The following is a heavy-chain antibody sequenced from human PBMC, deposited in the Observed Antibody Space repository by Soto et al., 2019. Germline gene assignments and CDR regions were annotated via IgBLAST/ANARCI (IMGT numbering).Heavy chain of an antibody. CDR3: ARGGACSGGSCYSVFDFDY. CDR2: VYHSGST. V-gene: IGHV4-34*01. J-gene: IGHJ4*02. D-gene: IGHD2-15*01. CDR1: GGSFSDYY. Sequence: SETLSLTCAVYGGSFSDYYWSWIRQPPGKGLEGIGEVYHSGSTDYNPSLKSRVTISVGATNNQFSLKLSSVTAADTAVYYCARGGACSGGSCYSVFDFDYWGQGTLVTVS.